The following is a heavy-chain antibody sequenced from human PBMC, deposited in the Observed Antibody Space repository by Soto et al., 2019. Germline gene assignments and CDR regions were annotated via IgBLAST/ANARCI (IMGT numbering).Heavy chain of an antibody. Sequence: PSETLSLTCNVSGGYISSGNYYWSWIRQSPGKGLEWIGHIYYGGTTFYNPSLKSRATMSVETSKNQFSLKLSSVTAADTAVYYCARDIASYAYGEGYWGQGIQVTV. J-gene: IGHJ4*02. CDR1: GGYISSGNYY. CDR2: IYYGGTT. V-gene: IGHV4-39*07. CDR3: ARDIASYAYGEGY. D-gene: IGHD2-21*01.